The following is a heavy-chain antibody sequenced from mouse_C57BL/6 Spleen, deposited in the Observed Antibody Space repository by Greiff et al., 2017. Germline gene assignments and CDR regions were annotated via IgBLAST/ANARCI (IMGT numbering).Heavy chain of an antibody. V-gene: IGHV10-1*01. Sequence: EVHLVESGGGLVQPKGSLKLSCAACVFSFNTYAMTWVHPAPGKGLEWVARIRSKSNNYATYYADSVKYRFTISRDDSESMLYLQMNNLKTEDTAMYYCVRRDAMDYWGQGTSVTVSS. CDR1: VFSFNTYA. J-gene: IGHJ4*01. CDR2: IRSKSNNYAT. CDR3: VRRDAMDY.